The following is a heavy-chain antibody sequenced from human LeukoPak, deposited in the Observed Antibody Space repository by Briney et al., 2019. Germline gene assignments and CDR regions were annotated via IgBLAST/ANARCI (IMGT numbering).Heavy chain of an antibody. CDR1: GGSVSSGSYY. J-gene: IGHJ6*03. CDR3: ARGSNGYSYGFYYYYYMDV. V-gene: IGHV4-39*07. Sequence: SETLSLTCTVSGGSVSSGSYYWGWIRQPPGKGLEWIGSMYYSGSTYYNPSLKSRVTISVDTSKNQFSLKLSSVTAADTAVYYCARGSNGYSYGFYYYYYMDVWGKGTTVTVSS. CDR2: MYYSGST. D-gene: IGHD5-18*01.